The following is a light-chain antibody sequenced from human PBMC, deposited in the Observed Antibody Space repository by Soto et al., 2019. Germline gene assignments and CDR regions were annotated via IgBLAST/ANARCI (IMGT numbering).Light chain of an antibody. CDR1: QSVSSY. CDR2: DPP. V-gene: IGKV3-11*01. CDR3: QQRSNWIT. J-gene: IGKJ5*01. Sequence: EIVLTQSPATLSLSPGERATLSCRASQSVSSYLACYQQKPGQAPRLLIYDPPNRATGIPARFSGSGSGTDFTLTISSLEPEDFAVYYCQQRSNWITFGQGTRLEIK.